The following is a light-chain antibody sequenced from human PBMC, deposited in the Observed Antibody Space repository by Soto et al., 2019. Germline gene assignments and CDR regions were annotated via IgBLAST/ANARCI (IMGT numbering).Light chain of an antibody. CDR2: AAS. J-gene: IGKJ4*01. V-gene: IGKV1-9*01. CDR3: QQLNSYPLT. Sequence: DIQLTQSPSFLSASVGARVTLTCRASQGISSFLAWYQQKLGKAPKLLIYAASTLQSGVPARFSGSGSGTEFTLTISSLQPEDFATYYCQQLNSYPLTFGGGTKVEIK. CDR1: QGISSF.